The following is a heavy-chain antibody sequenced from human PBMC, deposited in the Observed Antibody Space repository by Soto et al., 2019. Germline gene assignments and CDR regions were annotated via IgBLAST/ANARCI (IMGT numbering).Heavy chain of an antibody. Sequence: QVQLLQSGAEVKKPGASVKVSCKASGYTFTNYGITWVRQAPGQGLEWMGGIGAYNGNTHYTQRLQGRVTMTTDTSTSTAYMELRGLRSDDTAVYYCARVRQLLGYFYYYMDVWGKGTTVTVS. CDR1: GYTFTNYG. CDR2: IGAYNGNT. CDR3: ARVRQLLGYFYYYMDV. J-gene: IGHJ6*03. D-gene: IGHD6-6*01. V-gene: IGHV1-18*01.